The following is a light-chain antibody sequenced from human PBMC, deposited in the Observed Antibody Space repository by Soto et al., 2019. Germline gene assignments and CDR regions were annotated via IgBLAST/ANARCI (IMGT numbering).Light chain of an antibody. CDR2: RNN. Sequence: QSVLTQPPSAPGTPGQTVTISCSGSSSNLGTNYVYWYQQLPGSTPRLLIYRNNQWPSGVPDRFSGSKSGTSASLAISGLRSEDEADYYCAAWDDSLSALLFGGGTKLTVL. CDR1: SSNLGTNY. J-gene: IGLJ2*01. V-gene: IGLV1-47*01. CDR3: AAWDDSLSALL.